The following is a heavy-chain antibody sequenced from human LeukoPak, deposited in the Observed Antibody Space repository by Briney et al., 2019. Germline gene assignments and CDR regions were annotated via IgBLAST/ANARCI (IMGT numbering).Heavy chain of an antibody. J-gene: IGHJ3*02. CDR2: IIPIFGTA. CDR1: GGTFSSYA. V-gene: IGHV1-69*05. CDR3: ARDGGTDILTVTDAFDI. Sequence: GASVKVSCKASGGTFSSYAISWVRQAPGQGLEWMGGIIPIFGTANYAQKLQGRVTMTTDTSTSTAYMELRSLRSDDTAVYYCARDGGTDILTVTDAFDIWGQGTMVTVSS. D-gene: IGHD3-9*01.